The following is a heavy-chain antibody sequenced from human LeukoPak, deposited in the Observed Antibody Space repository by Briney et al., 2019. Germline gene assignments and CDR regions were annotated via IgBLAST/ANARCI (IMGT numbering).Heavy chain of an antibody. CDR2: IRCSSSYI. V-gene: IGHV3-21*01. J-gene: IGHJ6*02. D-gene: IGHD3-22*01. CDR1: GFTFSCYS. Sequence: GGSLRLSCAASGFTFSCYSMNWVGQARGKGLEWVSSIRCSSSYIYYAGSVKGRFTSSRDNAKNSLYLQMNSLRAEDTAVYYCATTEGYYDSSGYNYGMDVWGQGTTVTVSS. CDR3: ATTEGYYDSSGYNYGMDV.